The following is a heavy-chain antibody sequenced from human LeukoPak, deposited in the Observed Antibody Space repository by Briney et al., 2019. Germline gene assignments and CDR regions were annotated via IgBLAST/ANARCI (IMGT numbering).Heavy chain of an antibody. CDR1: GYTFTSYY. V-gene: IGHV1-46*01. CDR2: INPSGGST. CDR3: ASAGSSFLFDY. D-gene: IGHD6-6*01. J-gene: IGHJ4*02. Sequence: GASVKVSCKASGYTFTSYYMHWVRQAPGQGLEWMGIINPSGGSTSYAQKFQGRVTMTRDKSTSTVYMELSSLRSEDTAMYYCASAGSSFLFDYWGLGTLVTVSS.